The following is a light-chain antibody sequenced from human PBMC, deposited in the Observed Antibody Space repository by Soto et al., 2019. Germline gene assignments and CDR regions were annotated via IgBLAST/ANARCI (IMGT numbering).Light chain of an antibody. CDR3: QQYNNWPRAT. J-gene: IGKJ4*01. CDR2: GAS. CDR1: QSVSSN. Sequence: EIVMTQSPATLSVSPGERATLSCRASQSVSSNLAWYQQKPGQAPRLLIYGASTRATGIPARFSGSGSGTEFTLTISSLQSEDSAIYYCQQYNNWPRATFGGGTKVEIK. V-gene: IGKV3-15*01.